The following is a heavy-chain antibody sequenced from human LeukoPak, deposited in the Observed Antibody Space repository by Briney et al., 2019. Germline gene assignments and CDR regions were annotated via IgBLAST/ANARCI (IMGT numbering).Heavy chain of an antibody. D-gene: IGHD6-13*01. CDR1: GYTFTSYG. Sequence: GASVKVSCKASGYTFTSYGTSWVRQAPGQGLEWMGWISAYNGNTNYAQKLQGRVTMTTDTSTSTAYMELRSLRSDDTAVYYCARGQYSSSWYGGYFDYWGQGTLVTVSS. CDR2: ISAYNGNT. J-gene: IGHJ4*02. CDR3: ARGQYSSSWYGGYFDY. V-gene: IGHV1-18*01.